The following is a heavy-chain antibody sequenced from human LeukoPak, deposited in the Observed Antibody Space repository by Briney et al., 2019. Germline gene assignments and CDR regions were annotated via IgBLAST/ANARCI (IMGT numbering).Heavy chain of an antibody. CDR1: GFTFSDYY. D-gene: IGHD3-3*01. CDR2: ISSSGSTI. Sequence: GGSLRLSCAASGFTFSDYYMSWIRQAPGKGLEWVSYISSSGSTIYYADSVKGRFTISRDNAKNSLYLQMNSLRAEDTAVYYCARVLGGGITIFGVVTRVFADGAFDIWGQGTMVTVSS. CDR3: ARVLGGGITIFGVVTRVFADGAFDI. V-gene: IGHV3-11*04. J-gene: IGHJ3*02.